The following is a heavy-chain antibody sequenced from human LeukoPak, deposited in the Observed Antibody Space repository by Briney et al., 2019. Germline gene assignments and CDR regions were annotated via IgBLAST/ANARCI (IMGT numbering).Heavy chain of an antibody. CDR2: INHSGST. CDR3: ARAVRFLEWLSNDAFDI. CDR1: GGSFSGYY. D-gene: IGHD3-3*01. Sequence: SETLPLTCAVYGGSFSGYYWSWIRQPPGKGLEWIGEINHSGSTNYNPSLKSRVTISVDTSKSQFSLKLSSVTAADTAVYYCARAVRFLEWLSNDAFDIWGQGTMVTVSS. V-gene: IGHV4-34*01. J-gene: IGHJ3*02.